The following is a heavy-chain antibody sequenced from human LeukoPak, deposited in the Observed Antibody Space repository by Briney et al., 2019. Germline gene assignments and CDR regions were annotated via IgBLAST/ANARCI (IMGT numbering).Heavy chain of an antibody. CDR3: ARDSIASISSTSCYTKYFDY. D-gene: IGHD2-2*02. CDR2: IKQDGSEK. J-gene: IGHJ4*02. CDR1: GFTFSSYG. Sequence: GRSLRLSCAASGFTFSSYGMHWVRQAPGKGLEWVANIKQDGSEKYYVDSVKGRFTIPRDNAKNSLYLQMNSLRAEDTAVYYCARDSIASISSTSCYTKYFDYWGQGTPVTVSS. V-gene: IGHV3-7*01.